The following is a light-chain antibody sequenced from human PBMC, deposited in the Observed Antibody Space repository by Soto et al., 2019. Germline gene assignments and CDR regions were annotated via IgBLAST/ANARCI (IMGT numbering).Light chain of an antibody. J-gene: IGLJ1*01. V-gene: IGLV1-40*01. Sequence: QSVLTQPPSVSGAPGQRVTISCTGSSSNIGAGYDVHWYQQLPGTAPKLLIYGNSNRPSGVPDRFSGSKSGTSASLAITGLQAEDEAEYYCQSYDSSLSGFYVFGTGTKLNVL. CDR3: QSYDSSLSGFYV. CDR1: SSNIGAGYD. CDR2: GNS.